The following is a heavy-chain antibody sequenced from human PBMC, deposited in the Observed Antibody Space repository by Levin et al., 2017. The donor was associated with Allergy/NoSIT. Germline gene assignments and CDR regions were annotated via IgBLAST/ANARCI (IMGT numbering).Heavy chain of an antibody. J-gene: IGHJ6*02. Sequence: ASVKVSCKASGYTFLSYGITWVRQAPGQGLEWLGWISPYNDKTNYGQKMQGRVTMTADTSTGTVYMELRSLTADDTAVYYCGREGNRRGYGGYDEVYHFYGMDVWGQGTTVGVSS. CDR2: ISPYNDKT. CDR1: GYTFLSYG. D-gene: IGHD5-12*01. CDR3: GREGNRRGYGGYDEVYHFYGMDV. V-gene: IGHV1-18*01.